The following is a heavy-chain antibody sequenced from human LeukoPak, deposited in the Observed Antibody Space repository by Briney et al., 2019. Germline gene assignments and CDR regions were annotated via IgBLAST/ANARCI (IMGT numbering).Heavy chain of an antibody. Sequence: GGSLRLSCAASGFTFSSYGMHWVRQAPGKGLEWVAVISYDGSNKYYADSVKGRFTISRDNSKNTLYLQMNSLRAEDTAVYYCAREGIYCSSTSCYEYYYYYGMDVWGQGTTVTVSS. CDR3: AREGIYCSSTSCYEYYYYYGMDV. V-gene: IGHV3-30*19. D-gene: IGHD2-2*01. J-gene: IGHJ6*02. CDR2: ISYDGSNK. CDR1: GFTFSSYG.